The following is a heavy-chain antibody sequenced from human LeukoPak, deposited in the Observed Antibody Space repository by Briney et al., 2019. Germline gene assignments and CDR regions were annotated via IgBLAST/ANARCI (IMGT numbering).Heavy chain of an antibody. J-gene: IGHJ6*03. Sequence: SQTLSLTCAVSGGSISSGGYSWTWIRQTPGKGLEWIGDMSPSGSPNYNPSLKSRVTISVDTSKNQFSLKLRSVTAADTAVYYCARGRQDVNMIVVVMAGVSYYLDVWGKGTTVTVS. CDR2: MSPSGSP. D-gene: IGHD3-22*01. CDR3: ARGRQDVNMIVVVMAGVSYYLDV. V-gene: IGHV4-30-2*01. CDR1: GGSISSGGYS.